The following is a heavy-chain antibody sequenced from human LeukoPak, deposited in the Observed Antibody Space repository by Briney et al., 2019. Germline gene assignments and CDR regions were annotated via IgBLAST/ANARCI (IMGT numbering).Heavy chain of an antibody. CDR1: GFTVSSNY. CDR3: AREDSREYYFDY. Sequence: GGSLRLSCAASGFTVSSNYMSWVRQAPGKGLEWVSVIYSGGSTYYADSVKGRFTISRYNSKNTLYLQMNSLRAEDTAVYYCAREDSREYYFDYWGQGTLVTVSS. V-gene: IGHV3-53*01. D-gene: IGHD6-13*01. CDR2: IYSGGST. J-gene: IGHJ4*02.